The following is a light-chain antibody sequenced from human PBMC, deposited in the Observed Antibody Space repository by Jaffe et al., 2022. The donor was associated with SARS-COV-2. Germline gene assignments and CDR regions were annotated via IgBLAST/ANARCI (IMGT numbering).Light chain of an antibody. CDR2: DSS. V-gene: IGKV3-11*01. Sequence: EIVLTQSPATLSLSPGERATLSCRASQRVSSYLAWYQQKSGQAPRLLIYDSSNRATGIPARFSGSGSGTDFTLTISSLEPEDFAIYYCQQRSNFGQGTRLEIK. CDR1: QRVSSY. CDR3: QQRSN. J-gene: IGKJ5*01.